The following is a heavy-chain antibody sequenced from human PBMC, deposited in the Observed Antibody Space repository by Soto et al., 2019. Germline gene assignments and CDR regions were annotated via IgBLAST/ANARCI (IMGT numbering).Heavy chain of an antibody. CDR1: GYTFTSYD. D-gene: IGHD6-13*01. V-gene: IGHV1-8*01. CDR2: MNPNSGNT. J-gene: IGHJ6*02. CDR3: AATIIASPGKGYYYGLDV. Sequence: ASVKVSCKASGYTFTSYDINWVRQATGQGLEWMGWMNPNSGNTGYAQKFQGRVTMTRNTSTSTAYMELSSLRSEDTAVYYCAATIIASPGKGYYYGLDVWGQGTTVTVSS.